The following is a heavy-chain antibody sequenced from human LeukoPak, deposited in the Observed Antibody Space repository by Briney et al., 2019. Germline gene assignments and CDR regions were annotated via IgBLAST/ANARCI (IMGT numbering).Heavy chain of an antibody. CDR3: AKDIAIRLGAFDI. Sequence: GGSLRLSCAASGFTFSDYYMSWIRQAPGKGLEWVSYISSSSSYTNYADSVKGRFTISRDNAKNSLYLQMNSLRAEDTALYYCAKDIAIRLGAFDIWGQGTMVTVSS. CDR1: GFTFSDYY. D-gene: IGHD3-16*01. CDR2: ISSSSSYT. J-gene: IGHJ3*02. V-gene: IGHV3-11*05.